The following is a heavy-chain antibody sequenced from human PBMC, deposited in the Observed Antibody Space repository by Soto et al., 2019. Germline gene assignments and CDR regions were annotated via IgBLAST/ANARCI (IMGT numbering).Heavy chain of an antibody. CDR3: AGISEDIDYGMDV. CDR2: IYSRGST. D-gene: IGHD2-15*01. J-gene: IGHJ6*02. V-gene: IGHV4-4*07. CDR1: GGSMSGYY. Sequence: QVQLQESGPGLVKPSETLSLTCSVSGGSMSGYYWNWIRQPAGRGLEWIGRIYSRGSTMYNPSLNSRVTMLIDTSYNQFSLSLNSVTAADTAVYYCAGISEDIDYGMDVWGQGTTVTVSS.